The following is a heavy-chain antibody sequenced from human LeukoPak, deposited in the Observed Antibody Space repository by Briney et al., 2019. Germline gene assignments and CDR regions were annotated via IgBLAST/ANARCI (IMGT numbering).Heavy chain of an antibody. CDR3: ARGLEGFSGIAAAAHDAFDI. V-gene: IGHV4-59*01. J-gene: IGHJ3*02. Sequence: PSETLSLTCTVSGGSISSYYWSWIRQPPGKGLEWIGYIYYSGSTNYNPSLKSRVTISVDTSKNQFPLKLSSVTAADTAVYYCARGLEGFSGIAAAAHDAFDIWGQGTMVTVSS. CDR1: GGSISSYY. D-gene: IGHD6-13*01. CDR2: IYYSGST.